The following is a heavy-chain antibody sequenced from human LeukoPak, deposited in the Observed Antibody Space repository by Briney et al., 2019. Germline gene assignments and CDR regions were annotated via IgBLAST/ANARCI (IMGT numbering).Heavy chain of an antibody. CDR2: ISKRGSHT. V-gene: IGHV3-21*01. J-gene: IGHJ4*02. CDR1: GFTFSSYS. CDR3: ARGYDYGHFYFFDY. Sequence: GGSLRLSCAASGFTFSSYSMGWVRQAPGKGLEWVSFISKRGSHTYYAESMQGRFTLSRDKAKDSLYLQVNSLRGEDTAVYYCARGYDYGHFYFFDYWGQGALLTVSS. D-gene: IGHD4-17*01.